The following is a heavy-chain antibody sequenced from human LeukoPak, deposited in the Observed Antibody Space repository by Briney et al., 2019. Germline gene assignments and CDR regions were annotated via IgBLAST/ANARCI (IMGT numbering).Heavy chain of an antibody. J-gene: IGHJ4*02. CDR1: GYTFTGYY. CDR3: ARDGPPQRVVLAAIDY. CDR2: INPNSGGT. V-gene: IGHV1-2*02. D-gene: IGHD2-2*01. Sequence: GASVKVSCKASGYTFTGYYMHWVRRAPGQGLEWMGWINPNSGGTNYAQKFQGRVTMTRDTSISTAYMELSRLRSDDTAVYYCARDGPPQRVVLAAIDYWGQGTLVTVSS.